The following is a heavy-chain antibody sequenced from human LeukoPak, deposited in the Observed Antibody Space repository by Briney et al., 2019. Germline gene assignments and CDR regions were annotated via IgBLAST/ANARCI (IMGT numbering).Heavy chain of an antibody. Sequence: PGGSLRLSCAASGFIFSSYAMSWVRQAPGKGLEWVSTISGSGGSTYYADSVKGRFTISRDNSKNTVYLQMNSLRAEDTAVYYCAKVLKDYYDSSGYWPGPNFDYWGQGTLVTVSS. J-gene: IGHJ4*02. CDR2: ISGSGGST. CDR3: AKVLKDYYDSSGYWPGPNFDY. D-gene: IGHD3-22*01. CDR1: GFIFSSYA. V-gene: IGHV3-23*01.